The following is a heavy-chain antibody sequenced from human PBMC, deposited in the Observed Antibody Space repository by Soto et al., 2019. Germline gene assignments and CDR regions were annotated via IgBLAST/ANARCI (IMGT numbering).Heavy chain of an antibody. CDR2: IIPIFGTA. V-gene: IGHV1-69*12. Sequence: QVQLVQSGAEVKKPGSSVKVSCKASGGTFSSYAISWVRQAPGQGLEWMGGIIPIFGTANYAQKFQGRVTITADQSTSTAHRELSSLRSEDTAVYYCARQGDPGGYYYYGMDVWGQGTTVTVSS. CDR3: ARQGDPGGYYYYGMDV. CDR1: GGTFSSYA. J-gene: IGHJ6*02. D-gene: IGHD2-21*02.